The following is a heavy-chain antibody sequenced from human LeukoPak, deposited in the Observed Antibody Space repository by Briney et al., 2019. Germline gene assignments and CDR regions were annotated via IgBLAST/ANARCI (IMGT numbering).Heavy chain of an antibody. CDR1: GFTFSSYA. V-gene: IGHV3-23*01. Sequence: GGSLRLSCAASGFTFSSYAMSWVRQAPGKGLEWVSAISGSGGSTYYADSVKGRFTISRDNSKNTLYLQMNSLRAEDTAVYYCAKDEGYDSSGYYGDYWGRGTLVTVSS. CDR3: AKDEGYDSSGYYGDY. D-gene: IGHD3-22*01. J-gene: IGHJ4*02. CDR2: ISGSGGST.